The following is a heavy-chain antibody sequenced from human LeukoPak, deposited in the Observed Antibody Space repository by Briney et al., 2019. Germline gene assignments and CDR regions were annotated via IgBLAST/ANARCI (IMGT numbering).Heavy chain of an antibody. CDR2: ISAYNGNT. J-gene: IGHJ5*02. V-gene: IGHV1-18*01. CDR3: AREVGEGGVLNWFDP. D-gene: IGHD3-10*01. Sequence: GASVKVSCKVSGYTFTSYGISWVRQAPGQGLEWMGWISAYNGNTNYAQKLQGRVTMTTDTSTSTAYMELRSLRSDDTAVYYCAREVGEGGVLNWFDPWGQGTLVTVSS. CDR1: GYTFTSYG.